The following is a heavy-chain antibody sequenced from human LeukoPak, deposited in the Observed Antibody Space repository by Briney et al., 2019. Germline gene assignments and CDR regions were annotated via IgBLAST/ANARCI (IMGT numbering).Heavy chain of an antibody. CDR1: GGSISSSSYY. D-gene: IGHD4-17*01. J-gene: IGHJ5*02. CDR3: ARGNGDSEPFDP. Sequence: SETLSLTCTVSGGSISSSSYYWGWIRQPPGKGLEWIGSIYYSGSTYYNPSLKSRVTISVDTSKNQFSLKLRSVTAADTAVYYCARGNGDSEPFDPWGQGTLVTVSS. V-gene: IGHV4-39*07. CDR2: IYYSGST.